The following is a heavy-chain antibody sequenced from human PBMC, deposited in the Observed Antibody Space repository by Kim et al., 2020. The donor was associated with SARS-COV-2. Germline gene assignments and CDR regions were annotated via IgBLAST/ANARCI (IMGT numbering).Heavy chain of an antibody. CDR3: ARDLAEVVPAAILIYYYGMDV. CDR1: GYTFTSYY. J-gene: IGHJ6*02. CDR2: INPSGGST. D-gene: IGHD2-2*02. V-gene: IGHV1-46*01. Sequence: ASVKVSCKASGYTFTSYYMHWVRQAPGQGLEWMGIINPSGGSTSYAQKFQGRVTMTRDTSTSTVYMELSSLRSEDTAVYYCARDLAEVVPAAILIYYYGMDVWGQGTTVTVSS.